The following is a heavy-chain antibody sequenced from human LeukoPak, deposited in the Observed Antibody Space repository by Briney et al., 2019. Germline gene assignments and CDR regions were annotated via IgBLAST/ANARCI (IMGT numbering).Heavy chain of an antibody. D-gene: IGHD3-3*01. CDR1: GGSISSSSYY. Sequence: PSETLSLTCTVSGGSISSSSYYWGWIRQPPGKGLEWIGSIYYSGSTYYNPSLKSRVTISVDTSKNQFSLKLSSVTTADTAVYYCARDRVDFWSGYHAMDVWGKGTTVTVSS. J-gene: IGHJ6*03. CDR2: IYYSGST. V-gene: IGHV4-39*07. CDR3: ARDRVDFWSGYHAMDV.